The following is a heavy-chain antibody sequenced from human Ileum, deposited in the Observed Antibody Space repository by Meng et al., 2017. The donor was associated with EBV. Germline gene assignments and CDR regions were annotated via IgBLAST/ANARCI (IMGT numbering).Heavy chain of an antibody. CDR1: GDSVSSDKTA. CDR2: TYRRSRWYY. J-gene: IGHJ5*02. Sequence: QLQLQEPGPGLVQPSQSLSLSCVISGDSVSSDKTAWNWISQSPSRGLEWLGRTYRRSRWYYDYALSVKSRINISPDTSKNQVSLQLNSVTDEDTGIYYCATSRIAKFDRWGQGTLVTVSS. CDR3: ATSRIAKFDR. V-gene: IGHV6-1*01.